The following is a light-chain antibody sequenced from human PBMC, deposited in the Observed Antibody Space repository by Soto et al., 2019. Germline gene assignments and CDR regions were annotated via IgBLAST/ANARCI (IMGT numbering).Light chain of an antibody. V-gene: IGLV2-8*02. CDR3: SSYAGSNIPVV. Sequence: QSALTQPPSASRSPGQSVTISCTGTSSDVGGYNCVSWYQQHPGKAPKLMIYEVSKRPSGVPDRFSGSKSGNTASLTVSWLQAEDEADYYCSSYAGSNIPVVFGGGTKLTVL. CDR1: SSDVGGYNC. CDR2: EVS. J-gene: IGLJ2*01.